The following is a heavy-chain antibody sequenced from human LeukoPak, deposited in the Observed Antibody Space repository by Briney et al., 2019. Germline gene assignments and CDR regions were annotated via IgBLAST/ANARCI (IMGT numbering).Heavy chain of an antibody. CDR2: IYYSGST. V-gene: IGHV4-39*01. CDR1: GGSISSSSYY. Sequence: SETLSLTCTVSGGSISSSSYYWGWIRQPPGTGLEWIGSIYYSGSTYYNPSLKSRVTISVDTSKNQFSLKLSSVTAADTAVYYCARGGAPGWGSGYLPYNWFDPWGQGTLVTVSS. J-gene: IGHJ5*02. D-gene: IGHD3-22*01. CDR3: ARGGAPGWGSGYLPYNWFDP.